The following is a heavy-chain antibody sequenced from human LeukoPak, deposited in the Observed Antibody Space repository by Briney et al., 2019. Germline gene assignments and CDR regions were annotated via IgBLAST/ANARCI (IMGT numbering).Heavy chain of an antibody. J-gene: IGHJ3*02. D-gene: IGHD1-26*01. Sequence: SVKVSCKASGGTFSSYAISWVRQAPGQGLEWMGGIIPIFGTANYAQKFQGRVTITADESTSTAYMELSSLRSKDTAVYYCARELSGIDAFDIWGQGTMVTVSS. CDR3: ARELSGIDAFDI. CDR1: GGTFSSYA. V-gene: IGHV1-69*13. CDR2: IIPIFGTA.